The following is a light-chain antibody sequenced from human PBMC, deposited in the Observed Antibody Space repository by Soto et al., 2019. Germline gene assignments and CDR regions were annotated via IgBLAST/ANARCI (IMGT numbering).Light chain of an antibody. Sequence: QSALTQPASVSGSLGQSITISCTGTSSDVGGYKYVSWYQQHPGKAPKLMIYDVSNRPSGVSNRFSGSKSGNTASLTISGLQAEDEADYYCSSYTSSSTPVVFGGGTKLTVL. V-gene: IGLV2-14*01. CDR1: SSDVGGYKY. CDR2: DVS. J-gene: IGLJ2*01. CDR3: SSYTSSSTPVV.